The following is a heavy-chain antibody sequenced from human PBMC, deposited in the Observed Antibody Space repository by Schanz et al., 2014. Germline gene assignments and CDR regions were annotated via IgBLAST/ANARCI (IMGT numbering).Heavy chain of an antibody. Sequence: EVQLVESGGGVVQPGRSLRLSCAASGFTFSSYSMNWVRQAPGKGLEWVSYVSRSTPDIYYADSVRGRFTISRDNSKNTLYLQMNSLRAEDTAVYYCAKGRFGELSAFDIWGQGTMVTVSS. V-gene: IGHV3-21*04. CDR2: VSRSTPDI. CDR3: AKGRFGELSAFDI. D-gene: IGHD3-10*01. CDR1: GFTFSSYS. J-gene: IGHJ3*02.